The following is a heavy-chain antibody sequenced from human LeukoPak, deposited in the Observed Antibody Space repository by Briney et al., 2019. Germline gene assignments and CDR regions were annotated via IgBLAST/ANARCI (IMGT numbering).Heavy chain of an antibody. V-gene: IGHV1-8*01. CDR2: MNPNSGNI. Sequence: PWASVKVSYKASGYIFSNYDISWVRQATGQGVEWMGWMNPNSGNIGYALEFQGRVTFTTDTSITTAYMEMSRVRSDDTAVYYCARAVRHQLLPDYWGQGTLVTVSS. CDR3: ARAVRHQLLPDY. J-gene: IGHJ4*02. CDR1: GYIFSNYD. D-gene: IGHD2-2*01.